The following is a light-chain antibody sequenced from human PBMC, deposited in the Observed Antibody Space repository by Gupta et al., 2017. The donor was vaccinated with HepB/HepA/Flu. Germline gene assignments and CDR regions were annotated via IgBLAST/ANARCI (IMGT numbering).Light chain of an antibody. V-gene: IGLV1-44*01. CDR2: INN. Sequence: QSVLTQSPSASGTPGQRVTISCSGSSSNIGSNTVNWYQQLPGTAPKLIIYINNQRPSGVPDRFSGAKSGTSASLAISGLQSEDEADYYCAAWDDSLKGWVFGGGTKLTVL. J-gene: IGLJ3*02. CDR1: SSNIGSNT. CDR3: AAWDDSLKGWV.